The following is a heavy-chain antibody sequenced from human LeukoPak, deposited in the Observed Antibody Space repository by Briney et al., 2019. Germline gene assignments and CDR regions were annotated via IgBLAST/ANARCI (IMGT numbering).Heavy chain of an antibody. CDR1: GGSISSYY. CDR2: IYYSGST. Sequence: PSETLSLTCTVSGGSISSYYWSWIRQPPGKGLEWIGYIYYSGSTNYSPSLKGRVTISVDTSKDQFSLKLSSVTAADTAVYYCARHGSIYYFDYWGQGTLVTVSS. J-gene: IGHJ4*02. V-gene: IGHV4-59*08. CDR3: ARHGSIYYFDY.